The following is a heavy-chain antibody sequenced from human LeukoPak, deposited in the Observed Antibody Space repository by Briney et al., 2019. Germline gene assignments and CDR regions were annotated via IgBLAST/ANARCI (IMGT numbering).Heavy chain of an antibody. V-gene: IGHV3-48*03. Sequence: PGGSLRLSCAVSGFTLSSFAMNWVRQAPGKGLEWVSYISSSGSTMYYTDSVKGRFTISRDNAKDSLYLQMNSLRAEDTAVYYCAQGTLVRGPGRNYYSMDVWGKGTTVTVSS. CDR2: ISSSGSTM. CDR3: AQGTLVRGPGRNYYSMDV. CDR1: GFTLSSFA. J-gene: IGHJ6*03. D-gene: IGHD3-10*01.